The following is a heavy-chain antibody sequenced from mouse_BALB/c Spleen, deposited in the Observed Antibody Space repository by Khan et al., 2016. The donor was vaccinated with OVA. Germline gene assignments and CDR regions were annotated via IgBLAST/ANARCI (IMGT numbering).Heavy chain of an antibody. CDR1: GYTFTNYV. CDR2: INTYTREP. J-gene: IGHJ2*01. V-gene: IGHV9-3-1*01. Sequence: QLQLVQSGPELKKPGETVKISCKASGYTFTNYVMNWVKQSPGKGLKWMGWINTYTREPTYADDFKGRLAFSLETSASTAYLQINSLKNEDTATYFGARFHGGYWGQGTTLTVSS. CDR3: ARFHGGY.